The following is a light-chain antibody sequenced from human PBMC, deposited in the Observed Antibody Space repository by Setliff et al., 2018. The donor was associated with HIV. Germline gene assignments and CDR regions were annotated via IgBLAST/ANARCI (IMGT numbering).Light chain of an antibody. CDR1: QSVNNY. V-gene: IGKV3D-20*01. CDR2: DAS. Sequence: EIVLTQSPGTLSLSPGEGATLSCRASQSVNNYLAWYQQKPGLAPRLLIFDASKRAGGVPDRVSGSGSGTDFTLTISRLEPEDFAIYYCQQYGSTSWTVGRGTKVDIK. J-gene: IGKJ1*01. CDR3: QQYGSTSWT.